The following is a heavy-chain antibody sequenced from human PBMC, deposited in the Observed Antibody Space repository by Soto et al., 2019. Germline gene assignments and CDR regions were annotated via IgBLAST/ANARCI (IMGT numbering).Heavy chain of an antibody. D-gene: IGHD1-26*01. CDR2: TRNKANSYTT. CDR3: DRSGSYQPPDY. CDR1: GFTLSDHY. J-gene: IGHJ4*02. Sequence: EVQLVESGGGLVQPGGSLRLSCAASGFTLSDHYMDWVRQAPGKGLEWVGRTRNKANSYTTEYAASVKGRFNISRDDSKNSLYLQMNSLITEDTAVYYCDRSGSYQPPDYWGQGTLVTVSS. V-gene: IGHV3-72*01.